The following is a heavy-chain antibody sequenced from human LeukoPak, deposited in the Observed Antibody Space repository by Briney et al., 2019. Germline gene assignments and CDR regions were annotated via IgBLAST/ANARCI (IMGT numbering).Heavy chain of an antibody. CDR3: AGRAAAGRGFDY. D-gene: IGHD6-13*01. CDR2: ISSGGSTI. J-gene: IGHJ4*02. CDR1: GFTFSDYY. Sequence: PGGSLRLSCAVSGFTFSDYYMSWIRQAPGKGLEWVSYISSGGSTISHADSVKGRFTISRDNAENSLYLQMNSLKAEDTAVYYCAGRAAAGRGFDYWGQGTLVTVSS. V-gene: IGHV3-11*01.